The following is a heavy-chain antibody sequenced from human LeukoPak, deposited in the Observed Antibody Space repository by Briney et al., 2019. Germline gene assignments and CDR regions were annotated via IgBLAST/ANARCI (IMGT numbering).Heavy chain of an antibody. D-gene: IGHD3-22*01. Sequence: GSLRLSCAASGFTFSNYAMSWIRQPPGKGLEWIGEINHSGSTNYNPSLKSRVTISVDTSKNQFSLKLSSVTAADTAVYYCARGFLRRIRFYDSSGYYLNYFDYWGQGTLVTVSS. CDR2: INHSGST. J-gene: IGHJ4*02. V-gene: IGHV4-34*01. CDR3: ARGFLRRIRFYDSSGYYLNYFDY. CDR1: GFTFSNYA.